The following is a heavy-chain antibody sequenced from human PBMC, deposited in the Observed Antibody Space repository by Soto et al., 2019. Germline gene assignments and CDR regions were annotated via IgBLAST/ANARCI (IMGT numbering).Heavy chain of an antibody. Sequence: GGSLRLSCAASGFTLSSYAMSWVRQAPGKGLEWVSAISGSGGSTYYADSVKGRFTISRDNSKNTLYLQMNSLRAEDTAVYYSAPQPGGDFDYWGQGTLVTVSS. CDR1: GFTLSSYA. D-gene: IGHD1-1*01. V-gene: IGHV3-23*01. CDR3: APQPGGDFDY. CDR2: ISGSGGST. J-gene: IGHJ4*02.